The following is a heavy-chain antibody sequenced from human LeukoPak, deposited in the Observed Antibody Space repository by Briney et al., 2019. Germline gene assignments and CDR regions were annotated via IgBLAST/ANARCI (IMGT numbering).Heavy chain of an antibody. CDR2: ISSSGRTL. D-gene: IGHD5-24*01. CDR1: GFTFTSYE. V-gene: IGHV3-48*03. Sequence: GGSLRLSCAASGFTFTSYEMNWVRQAPGKGLECVSYISSSGRTLYYADSVKGRFTISRDNAKNSLYLQMHSLRAEDTAVYYCARASMATADFDYWGQGNLVTVSS. CDR3: ARASMATADFDY. J-gene: IGHJ4*02.